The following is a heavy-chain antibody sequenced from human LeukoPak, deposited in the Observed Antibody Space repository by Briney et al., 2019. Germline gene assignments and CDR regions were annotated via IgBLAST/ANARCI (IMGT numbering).Heavy chain of an antibody. V-gene: IGHV3-13*01. CDR3: ARDRGPGYSSGWWDFDY. Sequence: PGGSLRLSCAASGFTFSSYDMHWVRQATGKGLEWVSAIGTAGDTYYPGSVKGRFTISRENAKNSLYLQMNSLRAGDTAVYYCARDRGPGYSSGWWDFDYWGQGTLVTVSS. CDR1: GFTFSSYD. D-gene: IGHD6-19*01. J-gene: IGHJ4*02. CDR2: IGTAGDT.